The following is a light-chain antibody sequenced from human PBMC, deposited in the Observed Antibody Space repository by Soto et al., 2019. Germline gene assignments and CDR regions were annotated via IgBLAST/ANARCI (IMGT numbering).Light chain of an antibody. CDR1: SSNIGSTS. CDR3: AAWDNRLSGWV. CDR2: SND. V-gene: IGLV1-44*01. J-gene: IGLJ3*02. Sequence: QSVLTQPPSASGTPGQRVTISCSGSSSNIGSTSVYWYQQLPGTAPKLLIYSNDRRPSGVPDRLSGSKSGASASLAISGLQSGDEADYYCAAWDNRLSGWVFGGGTKVTVL.